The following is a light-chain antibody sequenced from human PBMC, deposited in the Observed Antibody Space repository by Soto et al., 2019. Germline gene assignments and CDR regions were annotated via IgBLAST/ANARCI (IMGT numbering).Light chain of an antibody. Sequence: IVLTQSPATLSLSPGERATLSCRASQSVSSYLAWYQQKPGQAPRLLIYDASNRATGIPARFSGSGSGTAFTLTISSLEPDDFAVYYCQQRSDWPSTFGGGTKVQIK. J-gene: IGKJ4*01. CDR3: QQRSDWPST. CDR1: QSVSSY. CDR2: DAS. V-gene: IGKV3-11*01.